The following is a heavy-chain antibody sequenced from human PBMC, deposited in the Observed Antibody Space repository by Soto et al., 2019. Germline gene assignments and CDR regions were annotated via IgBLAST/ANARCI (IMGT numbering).Heavy chain of an antibody. CDR3: TTLETYYYDSSGYYVDY. D-gene: IGHD3-22*01. CDR1: VFTFSKAW. Sequence: PRWSLRLSCSDSVFTFSKAWRSWFRQAPGKRLECVGRIKSKTDGGTTDYAAPVKGRFTISRDDSKNTLYLQMNSLKTEDTAVYYCTTLETYYYDSSGYYVDYWGQGTLVTVSS. J-gene: IGHJ4*02. CDR2: IKSKTDGGTT. V-gene: IGHV3-15*01.